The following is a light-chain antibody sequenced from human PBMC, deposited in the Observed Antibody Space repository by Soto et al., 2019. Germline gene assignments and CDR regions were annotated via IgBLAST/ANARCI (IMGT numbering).Light chain of an antibody. CDR3: QQYGSSPT. CDR1: QSVSSY. V-gene: IGKV3-11*01. CDR2: DAS. J-gene: IGKJ4*01. Sequence: EIVLTQSPSTLSVSPGERATLSCRASQSVSSYLAWYQQKPGQAPRLLIYDASNRATGIPARFSGSGSGTDFTLTISSLEPEDFAVYYCQQYGSSPTFGGGTKVDI.